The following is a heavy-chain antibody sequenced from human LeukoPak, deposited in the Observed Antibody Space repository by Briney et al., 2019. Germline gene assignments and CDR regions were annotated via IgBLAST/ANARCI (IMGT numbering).Heavy chain of an antibody. CDR3: KDLHWNQFDY. D-gene: IGHD1-1*01. J-gene: IGHJ4*02. CDR2: IKQDGSEK. Sequence: GGSLRLSCAASGFTFSSYWMSWVRQAPGKGLEWVANIKQDGSEKNYVDSVKGRFTISRDNAKNSLYLQMNSLRAEDTAVYYAKDLHWNQFDYWGQGTLVTVSS. V-gene: IGHV3-7*05. CDR1: GFTFSSYW.